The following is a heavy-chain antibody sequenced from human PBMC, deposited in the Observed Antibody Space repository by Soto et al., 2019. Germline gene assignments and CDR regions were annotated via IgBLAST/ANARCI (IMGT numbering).Heavy chain of an antibody. CDR1: GFMLTRHW. D-gene: IGHD3-22*01. CDR2: LHQDGHEK. J-gene: IGHJ4*02. CDR3: ARDGSGHYYDTTGYRGYFFDH. V-gene: IGHV3-7*01. Sequence: EVQLVESGGGLVQPGGSLRLSCEASGFMLTRHWMTWVRQAPGKGLEWVASLHQDGHEKYYVDSVKGRFTISRDNTRASLFVQLNSLRAEDTAVYYCARDGSGHYYDTTGYRGYFFDHWGQGALVTVSS.